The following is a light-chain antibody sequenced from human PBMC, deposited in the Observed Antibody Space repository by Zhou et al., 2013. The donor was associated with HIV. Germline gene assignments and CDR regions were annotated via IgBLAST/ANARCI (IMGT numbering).Light chain of an antibody. Sequence: DIQMTQSPSSLSASVGDRVTITCRASQTITNYLNWYQVKPGKAPRLLIYSGFSLQSGVPSRFSGSGSGTDFTLTISSLQPEDFASYYCQQSYSSSPFTFGP. V-gene: IGKV1-39*01. CDR3: QQSYSSSPFT. CDR2: SGF. CDR1: QTITNY. J-gene: IGKJ3*01.